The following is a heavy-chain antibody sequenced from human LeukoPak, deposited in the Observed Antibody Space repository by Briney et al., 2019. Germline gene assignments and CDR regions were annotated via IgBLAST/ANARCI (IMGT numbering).Heavy chain of an antibody. V-gene: IGHV3-48*01. J-gene: IGHJ5*02. CDR1: GFTLSRYS. CDR2: ISSSSSSIV. D-gene: IGHD3-3*01. Sequence: PGGSLRLSCAASGFTLSRYSMNWVRQAPGKGLEWVSYISSSSSSIVYYADSVKGRFTISRGNAKNSLYLQMNSLRAEDTAVYYCAAESITISGVVITWGQGILVTVSS. CDR3: AAESITISGVVIT.